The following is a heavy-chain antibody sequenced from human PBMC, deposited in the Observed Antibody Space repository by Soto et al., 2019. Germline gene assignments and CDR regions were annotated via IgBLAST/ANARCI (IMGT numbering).Heavy chain of an antibody. Sequence: QVQLVQAGADVKKPCASVKVSCNPSGYAFTSYTIHWVRHAPGQGLAWMGWINADKGHSKYSQKFQGRVNITGATSASIAYSELGSVRSDVTAVDYAARDSGSGVCVERGIFAYWGHGTLFTDAS. V-gene: IGHV1-3*01. D-gene: IGHD3-10*01. CDR3: ARDSGSGVCVERGIFAY. CDR2: INADKGHS. CDR1: GYAFTSYT. J-gene: IGHJ4*01.